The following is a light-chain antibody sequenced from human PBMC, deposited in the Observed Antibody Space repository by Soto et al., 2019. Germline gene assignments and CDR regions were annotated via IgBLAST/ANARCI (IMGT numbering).Light chain of an antibody. V-gene: IGKV1-5*01. CDR1: QSISSW. J-gene: IGKJ1*01. CDR2: DAS. Sequence: DIQMTQSPSTLSASVGDRVTITSRASQSISSWLAWYQQKPGKAPKLLIYDASSLESGVLSRFSGSGSGTEFTLTISSLQPDDFATYYCQQYNSYSKTFGQGTKVEIK. CDR3: QQYNSYSKT.